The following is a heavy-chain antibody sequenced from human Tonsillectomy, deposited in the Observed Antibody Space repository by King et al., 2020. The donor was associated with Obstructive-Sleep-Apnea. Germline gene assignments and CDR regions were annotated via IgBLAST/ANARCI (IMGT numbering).Heavy chain of an antibody. J-gene: IGHJ6*02. CDR1: GGSFSSGEYY. D-gene: IGHD3-10*01. CDR3: ARLQITLVRGLLTIYGMDV. Sequence: QLQESGPGLVKASQTLSLTCTVSGGSFSSGEYYWSCIRQPPGKGLEWIVYIENTGTTTYNESLASRVIISLEASKKQFSLKLTSVTAADTAVYYCARLQITLVRGLLTIYGMDVWGRGTTVTVSS. V-gene: IGHV4-30-4*01. CDR2: IENTGTT.